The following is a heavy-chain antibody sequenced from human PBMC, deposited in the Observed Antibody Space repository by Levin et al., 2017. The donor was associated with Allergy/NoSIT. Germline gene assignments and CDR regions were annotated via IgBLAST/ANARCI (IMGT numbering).Heavy chain of an antibody. J-gene: IGHJ4*02. CDR3: AKGSWVDY. D-gene: IGHD3-16*01. V-gene: IGHV3-23*01. Sequence: GESLKISCAASGFTFSTYAMTWVRQAPGKGLEWVSVISESGGSTLYADSVKGRFTISRDNSKNTLYLEMNSLGVEDTAVYYCAKGSWVDYWGQGTLVTVSS. CDR1: GFTFSTYA. CDR2: ISESGGST.